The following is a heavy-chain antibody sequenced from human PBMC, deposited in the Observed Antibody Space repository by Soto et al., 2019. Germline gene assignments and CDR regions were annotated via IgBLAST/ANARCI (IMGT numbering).Heavy chain of an antibody. CDR1: GASIAGSSY. J-gene: IGHJ4*02. CDR3: ARGMTPPGAPAWYYFDS. Sequence: LSLTCSVSGASIAGSSYWSWIRQPAGKGLEWIGRFSLSGTTNYSPSLRSRVTMSADVSKNQFSLRLTSVTAADTALYYCARGMTPPGAPAWYYFDSWGQGTLVTVSS. D-gene: IGHD2-8*02. CDR2: FSLSGTT. V-gene: IGHV4-4*07.